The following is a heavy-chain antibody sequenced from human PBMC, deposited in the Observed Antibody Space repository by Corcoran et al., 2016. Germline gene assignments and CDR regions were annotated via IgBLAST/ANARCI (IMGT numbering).Heavy chain of an antibody. CDR3: ARDGERDGDYLQGAFDI. Sequence: EVQLVESGGGLVKPGGSLRLSCAASGFTFSSYSMNWVRQAPGKGLEWVSSISSSSSYIYYADSVKGRFTISRDNAKNSLYLQRNSLRAEDTAVYYCARDGERDGDYLQGAFDIWGQGTMVTVSS. J-gene: IGHJ3*02. CDR2: ISSSSSYI. CDR1: GFTFSSYS. V-gene: IGHV3-21*01. D-gene: IGHD4-17*01.